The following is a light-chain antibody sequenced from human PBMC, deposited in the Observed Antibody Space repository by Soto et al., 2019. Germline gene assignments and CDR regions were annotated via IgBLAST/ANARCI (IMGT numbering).Light chain of an antibody. CDR1: SSNIGSNT. Sequence: QCALTQPPSASGTPGQRVTISCSGSSSNIGSNTVNWYQQLPGTAPKLLIYSNNQRPSGVPDRFSGSKSGTSASLAISGLQSEDEADYYCAAWDDGLNGFYVFGTGTKVTVL. CDR2: SNN. CDR3: AAWDDGLNGFYV. J-gene: IGLJ1*01. V-gene: IGLV1-44*01.